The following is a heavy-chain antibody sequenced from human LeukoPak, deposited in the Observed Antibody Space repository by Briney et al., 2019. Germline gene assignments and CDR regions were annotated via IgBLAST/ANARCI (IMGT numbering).Heavy chain of an antibody. V-gene: IGHV1-3*03. J-gene: IGHJ5*02. CDR2: INPGNGDT. D-gene: IGHD4-11*01. Sequence: ASVKVSCKASGYSFTNHDIHWVRQAPGQGLEWVGCINPGNGDTRYGPEFQGRVTISSDTSASTAYMELRILRSEDMAVYYCTLHNHWGQGTLVTVSS. CDR1: GYSFTNHD. CDR3: TLHNH.